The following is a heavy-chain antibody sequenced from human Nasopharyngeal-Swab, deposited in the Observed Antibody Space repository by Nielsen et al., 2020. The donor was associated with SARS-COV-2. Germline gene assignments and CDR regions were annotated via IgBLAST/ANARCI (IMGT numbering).Heavy chain of an antibody. J-gene: IGHJ5*02. CDR1: GGTFSSYA. CDR2: IIPIFGTA. CDR3: ARDGSSWYRGWFDP. V-gene: IGHV1-69*13. D-gene: IGHD6-13*01. Sequence: SVKVSCKASGGTFSSYAISWVRQAPGKGLEWMGGIIPIFGTANNAQKFQGRVTITADESTSTAYMELSSLRSEDTAVYYFARDGSSWYRGWFDPWGQGTLVTVS.